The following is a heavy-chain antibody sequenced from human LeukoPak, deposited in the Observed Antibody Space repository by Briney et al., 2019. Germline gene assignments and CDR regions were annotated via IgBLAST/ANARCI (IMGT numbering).Heavy chain of an antibody. CDR3: ARGQLRYFDWEGAFDI. CDR2: IYYSGST. J-gene: IGHJ3*02. V-gene: IGHV4-39*07. D-gene: IGHD3-9*01. CDR1: GGSISSSSYH. Sequence: PSETLSLTCIVSGGSISSSSYHWGWIRQPPGKGLEWIGSIYYSGSTYYNPSLKSRVTISVDTSKNQFSLKLSSVTAADTAVYYCARGQLRYFDWEGAFDIWGQGTMVTVSS.